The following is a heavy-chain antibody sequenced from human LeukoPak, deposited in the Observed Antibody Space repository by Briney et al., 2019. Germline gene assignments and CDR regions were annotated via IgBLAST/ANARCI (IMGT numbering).Heavy chain of an antibody. V-gene: IGHV4-39*07. J-gene: IGHJ1*01. CDR1: GGSISRSSYY. CDR3: ARSIVVVPAAIEYFQH. CDR2: IYHSGST. D-gene: IGHD2-2*02. Sequence: SETLSLTCTVSGGSISRSSYYWGWIRQPPGKGLEWIGEIYHSGSTNYNPSLKSRVTISVDKSKNQFSLKLSSVTAADTAVYYCARSIVVVPAAIEYFQHWGQGTLVTVSS.